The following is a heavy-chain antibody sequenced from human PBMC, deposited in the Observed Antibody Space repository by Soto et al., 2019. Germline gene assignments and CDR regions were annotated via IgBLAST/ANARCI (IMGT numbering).Heavy chain of an antibody. Sequence: QVQLVQSGAEVKKPGASVKVSCKASGYTFTSYGISWVRQAPGQELEWMGWISAYNGNTNYAQKLQGRVTMTTDTSTSTAYMELRSLRSDDTAVYYCARVVVVVPAAPRGWFDPWGQGTLVTVSS. CDR3: ARVVVVVPAAPRGWFDP. CDR2: ISAYNGNT. J-gene: IGHJ5*02. V-gene: IGHV1-18*04. D-gene: IGHD2-2*01. CDR1: GYTFTSYG.